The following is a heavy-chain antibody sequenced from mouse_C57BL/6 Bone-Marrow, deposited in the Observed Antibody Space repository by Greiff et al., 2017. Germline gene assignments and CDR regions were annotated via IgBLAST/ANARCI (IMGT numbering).Heavy chain of an antibody. J-gene: IGHJ4*01. CDR2: INPNNGGT. CDR3: ARLTPRGYSNPCYAMDY. CDR1: GYTFTDYN. D-gene: IGHD2-5*01. V-gene: IGHV1-22*01. Sequence: EVQLQQSGPELVKPGASVKMSCKASGYTFTDYNMHWVKQSHGKSLEWIGYINPNNGGTSYNQKFKGKATLTVNKSSSTAYMELRSLTSEDSAVYYCARLTPRGYSNPCYAMDYWGQGTSVTVSS.